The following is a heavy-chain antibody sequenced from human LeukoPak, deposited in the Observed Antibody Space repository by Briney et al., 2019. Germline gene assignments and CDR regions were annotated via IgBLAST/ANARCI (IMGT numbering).Heavy chain of an antibody. CDR3: ANRDY. V-gene: IGHV3-30-3*01. CDR1: GFTFSSYA. J-gene: IGHJ4*02. CDR2: ISYDGSDK. Sequence: GGSLRLSCAASGFTFSSYAVHWVRQAPGKGLEWVAFISYDGSDKYYADSVKGRFTISRDNAKNSLYLQMNSLRAEDTALYYCANRDYWGQGTLVTVSS.